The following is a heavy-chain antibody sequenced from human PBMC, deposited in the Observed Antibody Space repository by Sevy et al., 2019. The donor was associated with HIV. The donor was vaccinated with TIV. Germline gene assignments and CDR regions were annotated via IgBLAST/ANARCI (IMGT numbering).Heavy chain of an antibody. CDR3: ATSLRPEDYGDQGGAFDI. Sequence: GGSLRLSCAASGFTVSDNYMSWVRQAPGKGLEWVSVIYSGDSTYYADSVKGRFTISRDNSKNTLYLQMNSLRAGDTAVYYCATSLRPEDYGDQGGAFDIWGQGTMVTVSS. J-gene: IGHJ3*02. V-gene: IGHV3-53*01. CDR1: GFTVSDNY. CDR2: IYSGDST. D-gene: IGHD4-17*01.